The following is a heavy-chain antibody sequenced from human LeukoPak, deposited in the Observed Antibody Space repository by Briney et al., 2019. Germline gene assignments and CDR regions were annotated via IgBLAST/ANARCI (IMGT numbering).Heavy chain of an antibody. CDR1: DESFSGYY. D-gene: IGHD3-3*01. Sequence: SETLSLTCAVYDESFSGYYCSWIRQPPRKGLEWIGEIDHSGSTNYNPSLQSRVTISVDTSKNQFSLKVSSVSAADTAVYYCARALDYDFWSGYYGGYYGMDVWGQGTTVTVSS. CDR2: IDHSGST. V-gene: IGHV4-34*01. J-gene: IGHJ6*02. CDR3: ARALDYDFWSGYYGGYYGMDV.